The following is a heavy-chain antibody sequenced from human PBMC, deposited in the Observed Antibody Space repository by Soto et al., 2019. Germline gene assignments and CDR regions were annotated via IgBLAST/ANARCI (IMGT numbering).Heavy chain of an antibody. Sequence: GVSLRLSCAASGFTFNSYAMSWVRQAPGKGPEWVSTITSSGGSTYYADSVKGRFTISRDNSKNTLYLQMNSLRAEDTAIYYCAKRLYSSGNYGMDVWGQGTTVTVSS. V-gene: IGHV3-23*01. CDR1: GFTFNSYA. CDR3: AKRLYSSGNYGMDV. J-gene: IGHJ6*02. CDR2: ITSSGGST. D-gene: IGHD6-19*01.